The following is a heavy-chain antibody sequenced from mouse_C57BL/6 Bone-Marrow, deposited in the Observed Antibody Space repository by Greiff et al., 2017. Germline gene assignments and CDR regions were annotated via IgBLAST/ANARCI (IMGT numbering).Heavy chain of an antibody. CDR2: IDPENGDT. CDR1: GFNIKDDY. Sequence: VQLQQSGAELVRPGASVKLSCTASGFNIKDDYMHWVKQRPEQGLEWIGWIDPENGDTEYASKFQGKATITADTSSNTAYLQLSSLTSEDTAVYYCTTPYYSNYDAMDDWGQGTSVTVSS. CDR3: TTPYYSNYDAMDD. V-gene: IGHV14-4*01. J-gene: IGHJ4*01. D-gene: IGHD2-5*01.